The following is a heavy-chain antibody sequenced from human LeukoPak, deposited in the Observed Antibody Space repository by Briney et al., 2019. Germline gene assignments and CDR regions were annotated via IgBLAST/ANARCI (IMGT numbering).Heavy chain of an antibody. Sequence: ASVKVSCKAFGYTFTSHYIHWVRHAPGQGLEWMGMISPSGGSTSYPQKFQGRVTMTRDTSTNTVYMELSSLRSEDTALYFCARDGVPGTYYFDCWGQGTLVTVSS. J-gene: IGHJ4*02. CDR3: ARDGVPGTYYFDC. V-gene: IGHV1-46*01. D-gene: IGHD3-3*01. CDR1: GYTFTSHY. CDR2: ISPSGGST.